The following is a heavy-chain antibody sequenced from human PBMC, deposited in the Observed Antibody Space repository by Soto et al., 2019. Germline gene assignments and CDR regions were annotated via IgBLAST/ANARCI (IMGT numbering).Heavy chain of an antibody. CDR2: MFYSGLT. Sequence: SETLSLTCSVSGYSVSSSDYYWAWIRQSPGKGLEWIGSMFYSGLTYYNPSLKSRVTLSVDTSKNQFSVRLNSVTAADTAVYYCAPLSVSLSGPYGIHVWGQGTTVTVSS. D-gene: IGHD2-15*01. V-gene: IGHV4-39*01. CDR3: APLSVSLSGPYGIHV. J-gene: IGHJ6*02. CDR1: GYSVSSSDYY.